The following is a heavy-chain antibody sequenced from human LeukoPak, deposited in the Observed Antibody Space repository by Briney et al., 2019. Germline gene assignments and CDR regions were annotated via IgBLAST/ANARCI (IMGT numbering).Heavy chain of an antibody. J-gene: IGHJ4*02. CDR3: ARGGLGYYYDSSGYLNY. V-gene: IGHV4-34*01. CDR2: INHSGST. CDR1: GDFITAYY. Sequence: PSETLSLTCTVSGDFITAYYWSWIRQPPGKGLEWIGEINHSGSTNYNPSLKSRVTISVDTSKNQFSLKLSSVTAADTAVYYCARGGLGYYYDSSGYLNYWGQGTLVTVSS. D-gene: IGHD3-22*01.